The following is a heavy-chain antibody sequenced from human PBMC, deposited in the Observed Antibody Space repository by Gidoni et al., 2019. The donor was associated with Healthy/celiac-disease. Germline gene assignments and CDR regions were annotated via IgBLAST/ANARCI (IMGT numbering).Heavy chain of an antibody. CDR3: ARQPLEAAAGTHWFDP. J-gene: IGHJ5*02. CDR1: GGPFSSRA. V-gene: IGHV1-69*06. D-gene: IGHD6-13*01. Sequence: QVQLVQSGAEVKQPGSSVTVSCKASGGPFSSRAISWVRQAPGQGLEWMGGIIPIFGTANDAQKFQGRVTITADKSTSTAYMELSSLRSEDTAVYYCARQPLEAAAGTHWFDPWGQGTLVTVSS. CDR2: IIPIFGTA.